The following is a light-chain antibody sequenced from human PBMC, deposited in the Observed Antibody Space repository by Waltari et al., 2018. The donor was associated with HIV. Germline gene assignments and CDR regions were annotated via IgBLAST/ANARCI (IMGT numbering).Light chain of an antibody. Sequence: LTQPASVSGSPGQSITISCTGTSSDVGGYNSVAWYQQHPGKAPKLIIYDVSNRPSGVPYRFSGSKSGNTASLTISGLQAEDEADYYCKSKTSSSTPCVFGTGTKVTVL. CDR2: DVS. J-gene: IGLJ1*01. CDR3: KSKTSSSTPCV. V-gene: IGLV2-14*03. CDR1: SSDVGGYNS.